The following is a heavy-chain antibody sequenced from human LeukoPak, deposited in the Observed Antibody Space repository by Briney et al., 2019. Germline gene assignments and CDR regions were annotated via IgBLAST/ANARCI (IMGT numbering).Heavy chain of an antibody. V-gene: IGHV3-9*01. CDR3: AKDMGYNWNDGPRGMDV. CDR1: GFTFDDYA. Sequence: GRSLRLSCAASGFTFDDYAMHWVRQAPGQGLEWVSGISWNSGSIGYADSVKGRFTISRDNAKNSLYLQMNSLRSEDTALYYCAKDMGYNWNDGPRGMDVWGQGTTVTVSS. J-gene: IGHJ6*02. D-gene: IGHD1-1*01. CDR2: ISWNSGSI.